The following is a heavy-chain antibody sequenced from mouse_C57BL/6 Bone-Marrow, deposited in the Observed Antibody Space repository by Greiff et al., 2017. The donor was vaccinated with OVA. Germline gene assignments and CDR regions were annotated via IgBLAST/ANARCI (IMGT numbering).Heavy chain of an antibody. CDR3: ARTNCFDY. D-gene: IGHD4-1*01. Sequence: VQLQESGPELVKPGASVKISCKASGYAFSSSWMNWVKQRPGKGLEWIVRIYPGDGDTNYNGKFKGKATLTADKSSSTAYMQLSSLTSEDSAVYFCARTNCFDYWGQGTTLTVSS. CDR2: IYPGDGDT. J-gene: IGHJ2*01. V-gene: IGHV1-82*01. CDR1: GYAFSSSW.